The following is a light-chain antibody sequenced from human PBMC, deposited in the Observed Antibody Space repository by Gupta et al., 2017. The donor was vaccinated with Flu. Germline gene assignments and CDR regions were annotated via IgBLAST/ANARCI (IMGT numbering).Light chain of an antibody. J-gene: IGKJ2*01. V-gene: IGKV1-12*01. CDR2: AAS. CDR1: QDINNW. CDR3: QQGENFPNT. Sequence: DIQMTQSPSSVSASLGDRVTITCRASQDINNWLAWYQQKPGRAPKLLIYAASTLQSGVPSRFSGSGSGTDFTLTISSLQPEDFATYYCQQGENFPNTFGQGTKLEIK.